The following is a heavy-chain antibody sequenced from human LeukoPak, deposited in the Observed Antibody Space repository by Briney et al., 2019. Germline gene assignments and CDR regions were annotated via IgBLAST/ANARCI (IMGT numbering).Heavy chain of an antibody. CDR2: ISGDGASI. Sequence: GGSLRLSCAASGFIFRSETMVWVRQAPGKGLEWVSSISGDGASISYADSMKGRVTVSRDNGENSVFLHMNGLRVEDTAVYFCARDPLAAFSADATGWFDSWGQGTPVTVS. CDR1: GFIFRSET. J-gene: IGHJ5*01. CDR3: ARDPLAAFSADATGWFDS. V-gene: IGHV3-21*01. D-gene: IGHD2-15*01.